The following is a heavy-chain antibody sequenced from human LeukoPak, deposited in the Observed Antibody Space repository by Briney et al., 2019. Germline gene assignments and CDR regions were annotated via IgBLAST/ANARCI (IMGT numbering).Heavy chain of an antibody. V-gene: IGHV3-53*01. CDR2: IYSGGST. CDR3: ARDGSGSYYLDAFDI. D-gene: IGHD3-10*01. J-gene: IGHJ3*02. CDR1: GFTFSSNY. Sequence: PGGSLRLSCAASGFTFSSNYMSWVRQAPGKGLEWVSVIYSGGSTYYADSVKGRFTISRDNSKNTLYLQMNSLRAEDTAVYYCARDGSGSYYLDAFDIWGQGTMVTVSS.